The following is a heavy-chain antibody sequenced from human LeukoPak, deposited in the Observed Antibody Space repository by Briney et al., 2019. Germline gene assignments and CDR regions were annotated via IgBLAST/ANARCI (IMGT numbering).Heavy chain of an antibody. CDR3: ARMVTIFGVVIQPYYFDY. V-gene: IGHV4-59*11. CDR1: GGSISSHF. CDR2: IYYSGST. D-gene: IGHD3-3*01. Sequence: SETLSLTCTVSGGSISSHFWSWVRQPPGKGLEWIGYIYYSGSTNYNPSLKSRVTISVDTSKNQFSLKLSSVTAADTAVYYCARMVTIFGVVIQPYYFDYWGQGTLVTVSS. J-gene: IGHJ4*02.